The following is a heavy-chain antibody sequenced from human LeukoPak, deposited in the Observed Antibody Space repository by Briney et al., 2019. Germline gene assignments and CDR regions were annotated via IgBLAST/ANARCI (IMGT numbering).Heavy chain of an antibody. J-gene: IGHJ6*03. CDR1: GGTFSSYA. V-gene: IGHV1-69*13. CDR3: AMDRMATIYYYYMDV. CDR2: IIPIFGTA. D-gene: IGHD5-24*01. Sequence: SVKVSCKASGGTFSSYAISWVRQAPGQGLEWMGGIIPIFGTANYAQKFQGRVTITADESTSTAYMELSSLRSEDTAVYYCAMDRMATIYYYYMDVWGKGTTVTISS.